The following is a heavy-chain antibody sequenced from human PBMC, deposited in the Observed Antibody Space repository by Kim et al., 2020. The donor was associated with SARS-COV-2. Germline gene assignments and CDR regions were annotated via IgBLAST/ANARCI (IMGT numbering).Heavy chain of an antibody. Sequence: GSQKYYVDSVKGQFTISRDNAKNSVDMQMNSLRAEDAAVYYCARGGSVVWGQGTTVIVSS. CDR2: GSQK. D-gene: IGHD3-10*01. V-gene: IGHV3-7*01. J-gene: IGHJ6*02. CDR3: ARGGSVV.